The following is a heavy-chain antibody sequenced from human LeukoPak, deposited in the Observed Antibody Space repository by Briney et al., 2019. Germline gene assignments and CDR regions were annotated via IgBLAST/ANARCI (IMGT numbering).Heavy chain of an antibody. D-gene: IGHD6-19*01. CDR3: AKDPRSGGWQYYFDY. J-gene: IGHJ4*02. Sequence: GGSLRLSCAASGFTFSSYWMSWVRQAPGKGLEWVANIKQDGSEKYYVDSVKGRFTISRDNAKNSLYLQMNSLRAEDTAVYYCAKDPRSGGWQYYFDYWGQGTLVTVSS. CDR1: GFTFSSYW. V-gene: IGHV3-7*01. CDR2: IKQDGSEK.